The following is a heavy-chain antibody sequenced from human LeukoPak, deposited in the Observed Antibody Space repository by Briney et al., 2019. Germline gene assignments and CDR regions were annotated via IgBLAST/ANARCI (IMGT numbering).Heavy chain of an antibody. D-gene: IGHD3-10*01. CDR1: GFTFSSYA. Sequence: TGGSLRLSCAASGFTFSSYAMSWVRQAPGKGLEWLSVTSNSAGSTFYADSVKGRFTISRDNSKNTLYLQMNSLRAEDTAVYYCAKRASGSGTSLYYFDYWGQGTLVTVSS. CDR3: AKRASGSGTSLYYFDY. J-gene: IGHJ4*02. CDR2: TSNSAGST. V-gene: IGHV3-23*01.